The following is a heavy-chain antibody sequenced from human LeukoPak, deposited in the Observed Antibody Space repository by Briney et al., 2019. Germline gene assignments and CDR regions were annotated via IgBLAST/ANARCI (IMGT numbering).Heavy chain of an antibody. CDR3: ARILYYDSSGPPDY. CDR1: GFTFSSYW. CDR2: MNQNGSEK. V-gene: IGHV3-7*05. Sequence: GGSLRLSCAASGFTFSSYWMSWVRQAPGRGLEWVANMNQNGSEKYYVDSVKGRSTISRDNAKNSLYLQMNSLRDEDTAVYYCARILYYDSSGPPDYWGQGTLVTVSS. D-gene: IGHD3-22*01. J-gene: IGHJ4*02.